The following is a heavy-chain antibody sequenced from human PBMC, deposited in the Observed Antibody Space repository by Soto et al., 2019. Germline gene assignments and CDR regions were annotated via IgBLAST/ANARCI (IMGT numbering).Heavy chain of an antibody. CDR2: IYYSGST. CDR3: ARSNNWNLYDY. D-gene: IGHD1-20*01. CDR1: GGSISSYY. Sequence: TSETLSLTCTVSGGSISSYYWSWIRQPPGKGLEWIGYIYYSGSTNYNPSLKSRVTISVDTSKNQFSLKLSSVTAADTAVYYCARSNNWNLYDYWGQGTLVTVSS. V-gene: IGHV4-59*08. J-gene: IGHJ4*02.